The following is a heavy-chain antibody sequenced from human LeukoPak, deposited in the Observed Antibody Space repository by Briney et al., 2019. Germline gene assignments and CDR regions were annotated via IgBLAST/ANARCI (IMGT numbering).Heavy chain of an antibody. CDR1: GFTFSSYG. CDR3: AKDRGGAYYESSVDI. J-gene: IGHJ3*02. CDR2: IWYDGNNK. Sequence: GGSLRLSCAASGFTFSSYGMHWVRQAPGKGLEWVAVIWYDGNNKYYADSVKGRFTISRDNSKNTLYLQMNSLRAEDTAVYYCAKDRGGAYYESSVDIWGQGTMVTVSS. V-gene: IGHV3-30*02. D-gene: IGHD3-22*01.